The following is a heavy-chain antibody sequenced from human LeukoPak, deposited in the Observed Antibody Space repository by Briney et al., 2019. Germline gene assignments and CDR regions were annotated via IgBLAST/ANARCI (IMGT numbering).Heavy chain of an antibody. Sequence: PGGSLRLSCAASGFTFDDYGMSWVRQAPGKGLEWVSGINWNGGSTGYADSVKGRFTIPRDNAKNSLYLQMNSLRAEDTALYYCARANHPPSAPCYYDSSDSYYYYYMDVWGKGTTVTVSS. D-gene: IGHD3-22*01. CDR1: GFTFDDYG. J-gene: IGHJ6*03. V-gene: IGHV3-20*04. CDR2: INWNGGST. CDR3: ARANHPPSAPCYYDSSDSYYYYYMDV.